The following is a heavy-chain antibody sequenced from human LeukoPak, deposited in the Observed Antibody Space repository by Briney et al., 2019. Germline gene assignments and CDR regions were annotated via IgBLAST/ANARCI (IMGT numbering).Heavy chain of an antibody. J-gene: IGHJ4*02. CDR1: GFTFGDYA. CDR2: ISSSGSII. Sequence: GRSLRLSCTASGFTFGDYAMSWVRQAPGKGLEWVSYISSSGSIIYYADSVKGRFTISRDNAKNSLYLQMNSLRAEDTALYYCARDLGMTDGDYVSYFDYWGQGTLVTVSS. CDR3: ARDLGMTDGDYVSYFDY. V-gene: IGHV3-48*03. D-gene: IGHD4-17*01.